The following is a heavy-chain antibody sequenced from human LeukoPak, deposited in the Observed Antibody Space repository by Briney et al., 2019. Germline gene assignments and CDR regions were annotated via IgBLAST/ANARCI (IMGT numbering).Heavy chain of an antibody. D-gene: IGHD3-9*01. J-gene: IGHJ5*02. Sequence: SETLSLTCTVPGDSICSSSYYWGWIRQPPGEGLEWIGSIYYSGSTYYNPSLKSRVTISVDTPKNQFSLELSSVTAADTAVYYCARDVNDDILTGRFDPWGQGTLVTVSS. CDR1: GDSICSSSYY. CDR3: ARDVNDDILTGRFDP. CDR2: IYYSGST. V-gene: IGHV4-39*07.